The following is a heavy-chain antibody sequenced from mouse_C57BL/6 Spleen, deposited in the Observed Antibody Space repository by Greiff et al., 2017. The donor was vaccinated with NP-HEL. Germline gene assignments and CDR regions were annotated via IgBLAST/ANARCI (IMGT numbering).Heavy chain of an antibody. CDR2: INPNNGGT. D-gene: IGHD2-2*01. Sequence: EVQLQQSGPELVKPGASVKISCKASGYTFTDYYMNWVKQSHGKSLEWIGDINPNNGGTSYNQKFKGKATLTVDKSSSTAYMELRSLTSEDSAVYYCARYGYDGYAMDYWGQGTSVTVSS. V-gene: IGHV1-26*01. J-gene: IGHJ4*01. CDR3: ARYGYDGYAMDY. CDR1: GYTFTDYY.